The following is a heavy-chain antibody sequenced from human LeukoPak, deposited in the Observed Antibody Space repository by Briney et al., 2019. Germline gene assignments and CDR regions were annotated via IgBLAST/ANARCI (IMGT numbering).Heavy chain of an antibody. J-gene: IGHJ4*02. Sequence: ASVKVSCKASGGTFSSYAISWVRQAPGQGLEWMGGIIPIFGTANYAQKFQGRVTITADEPTSTAYMELSSLRSEDTAVYYCARGGQYYYDSSGYYDYWGQGTLVTVSS. V-gene: IGHV1-69*13. CDR2: IIPIFGTA. CDR3: ARGGQYYYDSSGYYDY. D-gene: IGHD3-22*01. CDR1: GGTFSSYA.